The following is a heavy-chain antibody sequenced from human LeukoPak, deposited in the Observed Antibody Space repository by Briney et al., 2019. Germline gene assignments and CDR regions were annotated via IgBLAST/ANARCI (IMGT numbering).Heavy chain of an antibody. V-gene: IGHV4-34*01. D-gene: IGHD3-10*01. CDR2: INHSGST. J-gene: IGHJ4*02. Sequence: SETLSLTCAVYGGSFSGYYWSWVRQPPGKGLEWIGEINHSGSTNYNPSLKSRVTISVDTSKNQFSLKLSSVTAADTAVYYCARGWAGDYGSGFDYWGQGTLVTVSS. CDR3: ARGWAGDYGSGFDY. CDR1: GGSFSGYY.